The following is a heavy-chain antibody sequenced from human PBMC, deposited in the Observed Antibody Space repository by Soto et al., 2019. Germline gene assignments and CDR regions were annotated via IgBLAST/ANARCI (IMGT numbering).Heavy chain of an antibody. CDR1: GGSFSAYY. Sequence: QVQLQQWGAGLLRPSETLSLTCGVSGGSFSAYYWTWIRQPPGKGLEWIAEISHRGDTTYNPSLRSRVANSVDTSRNHFFLRLNSVTAADTAVYYCASNTVTPVDAMDVWGQGTTVTVS. J-gene: IGHJ6*02. CDR2: ISHRGDT. D-gene: IGHD4-17*01. CDR3: ASNTVTPVDAMDV. V-gene: IGHV4-34*02.